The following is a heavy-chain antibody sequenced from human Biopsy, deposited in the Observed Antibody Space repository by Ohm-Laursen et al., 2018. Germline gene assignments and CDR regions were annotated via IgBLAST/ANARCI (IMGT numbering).Heavy chain of an antibody. D-gene: IGHD2-15*01. CDR1: GFSFSDNY. V-gene: IGHV3-72*01. J-gene: IGHJ5*01. CDR2: IRDKANSYTT. Sequence: GSLRPSCAASGFSFSDNYMDWVRQAPGKGLEWVGRIRDKANSYTTDYAASVKGRFTISRDDSKNSLYLQINSLKTEDTALYYCARAGRYCSGGGCYSWFDSWGQGTLVTVSS. CDR3: ARAGRYCSGGGCYSWFDS.